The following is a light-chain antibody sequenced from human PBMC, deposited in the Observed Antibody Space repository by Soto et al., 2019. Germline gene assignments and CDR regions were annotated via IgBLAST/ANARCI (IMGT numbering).Light chain of an antibody. CDR1: MRDVGAYNL. CDR3: LAYGRGGALL. V-gene: IGLV2-14*01. CDR2: EVR. J-gene: IGLJ3*02. Sequence: QSALTQPASVSGSAGQSITISCSGTMRDVGAYNLVSWYQQHPGTAPKLIIYEVRNRPSGISSRFSGSRSGNTASLTISGLQPEDDADYYCLAYGRGGALLFGGGTKLTVL.